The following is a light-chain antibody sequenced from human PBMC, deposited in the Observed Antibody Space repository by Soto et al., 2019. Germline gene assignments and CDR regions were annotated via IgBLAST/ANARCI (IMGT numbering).Light chain of an antibody. J-gene: IGKJ1*01. CDR3: LQLYNFSWT. Sequence: AIRMTQSPSSLSASEGDRITISCRSSQGISSYLAWYQQKPGKAPKLLIYDASSLESGVPSRFSGSGSGTDFTLTISRLQPEDFATYYCLQLYNFSWTFGQGTKVDIK. V-gene: IGKV1-8*01. CDR1: QGISSY. CDR2: DAS.